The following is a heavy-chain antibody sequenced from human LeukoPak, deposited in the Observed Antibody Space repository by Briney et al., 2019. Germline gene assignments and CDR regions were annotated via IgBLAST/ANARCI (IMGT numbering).Heavy chain of an antibody. V-gene: IGHV1-2*02. CDR2: INPNSGGT. CDR1: GYTFTGYY. J-gene: IGHJ6*03. CDR3: ARAEKPNWGNYYYYCMDV. D-gene: IGHD7-27*01. Sequence: ASVKVSCKASGYTFTGYYMHWVRQAPGQGLEWMGWINPNSGGTNFAQKLQDRVTMTTDTSTSTAYMELRSLRSDDTAVYYCARAEKPNWGNYYYYCMDVWGKGTTVTVSS.